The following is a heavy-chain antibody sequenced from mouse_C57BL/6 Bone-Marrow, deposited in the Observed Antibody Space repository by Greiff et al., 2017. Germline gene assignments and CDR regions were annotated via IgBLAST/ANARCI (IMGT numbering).Heavy chain of an antibody. CDR1: GFTFSSYA. J-gene: IGHJ3*01. V-gene: IGHV5-9-1*02. CDR2: ISSGGDYI. Sequence: EVKVVESGEGLVKPGGSLKLSCAASGFTFSSYAMSWVRQTPEKRLEWVAYISSGGDYIYYADTVKGRFTISRDNARNTLYLQMSSLKSEDTAMYYCTREGFYYGNYFAWFAYWGQGTLVTVSA. CDR3: TREGFYYGNYFAWFAY. D-gene: IGHD2-1*01.